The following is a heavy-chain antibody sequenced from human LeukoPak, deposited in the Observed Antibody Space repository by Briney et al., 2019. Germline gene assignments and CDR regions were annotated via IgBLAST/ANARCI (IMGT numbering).Heavy chain of an antibody. CDR3: ARRWYFDL. CDR1: GFTFSSYG. V-gene: IGHV3-30*02. Sequence: GGSLRLSCAASGFTFSSYGIHWVRQAPGKGLEWVAFIRYDGSNKYHADSVKGRFTISRDNSKSTLYLRMNSLRTEDTAVYYCARRWYFDLWGRGTLVTVSS. J-gene: IGHJ2*01. CDR2: IRYDGSNK.